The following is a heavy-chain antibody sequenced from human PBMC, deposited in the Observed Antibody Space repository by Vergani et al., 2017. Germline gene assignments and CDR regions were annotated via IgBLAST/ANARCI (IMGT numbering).Heavy chain of an antibody. CDR3: ARDRGDWRYSRYFYNYYMDV. CDR2: ISYDGTNK. CDR1: GFTFGDHG. J-gene: IGHJ6*03. D-gene: IGHD2-8*02. V-gene: IGHV3-30-3*01. Sequence: QVQLVESGGGVVQPGRSLRLSCAASGFTFGDHGIHWVRRAPGKGLEWVALISYDGTNKYYTNSVRGRFTISRDNSKSTLFLQMNSLRVEDMAVYYCARDRGDWRYSRYFYNYYMDVWGKGTTVTVS.